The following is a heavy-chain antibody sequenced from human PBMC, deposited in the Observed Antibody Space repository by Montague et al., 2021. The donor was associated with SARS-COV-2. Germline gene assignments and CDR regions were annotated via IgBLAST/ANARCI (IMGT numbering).Heavy chain of an antibody. V-gene: IGHV4-61*01. Sequence: SETLSLTCTVSGGSIISTTSNWGWIRQPPGKGLEWIGNFDHSGDTKYNPSLKSRATISVDTSKNQFALRLHSVTAADTAVYYCAREFRIELWQTNWYFGLWGRGTLVTVSS. CDR1: GGSIISTTSN. CDR2: FDHSGDT. D-gene: IGHD3-16*01. CDR3: AREFRIELWQTNWYFGL. J-gene: IGHJ2*01.